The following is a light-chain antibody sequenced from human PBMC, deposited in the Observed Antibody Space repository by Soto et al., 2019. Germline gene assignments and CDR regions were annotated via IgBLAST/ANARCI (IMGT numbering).Light chain of an antibody. CDR1: QSVSSSY. CDR3: QQYGSSPVT. J-gene: IGKJ1*01. V-gene: IGKV3-20*01. Sequence: EIVLTPSPGTLSLSPGERATLSCRASQSVSSSYFAWYQQKPGQAPRLLIYGASTRATGIPDRFSGSGSGTDFTLTISRLEPEDFAVYYCQQYGSSPVTFGQGTKVDIK. CDR2: GAS.